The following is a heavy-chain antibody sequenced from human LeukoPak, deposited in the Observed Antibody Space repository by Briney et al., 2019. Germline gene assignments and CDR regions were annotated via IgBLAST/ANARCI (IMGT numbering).Heavy chain of an antibody. D-gene: IGHD2-15*01. J-gene: IGHJ4*02. V-gene: IGHV3-23*01. Sequence: PGVSLRLSCAASGFTFSSYAMSWVRQVPGKGLEWVSAISGSGGSTYYADSVKGRFTISRDSSKNTLYLQMNSLRAEDTAIYYCAKKSCSGGSCYGGSNYDYWGQGTLVTVSS. CDR3: AKKSCSGGSCYGGSNYDY. CDR1: GFTFSSYA. CDR2: ISGSGGST.